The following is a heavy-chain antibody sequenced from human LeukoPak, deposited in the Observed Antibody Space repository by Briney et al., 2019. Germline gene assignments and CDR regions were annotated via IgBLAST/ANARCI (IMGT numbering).Heavy chain of an antibody. CDR2: IDPNSGAT. CDR3: ARVGATYSGDP. J-gene: IGHJ5*02. Sequence: GPVKVSCKASGYTFTDYYIHWVRQAPGQGLEWMAWIDPNSGATNYAQKFQGRITMTRDTSISTAYMELSRLRSDDTAVYYCARVGATYSGDPWGQGTLVTVSS. D-gene: IGHD1-26*01. V-gene: IGHV1-2*02. CDR1: GYTFTDYY.